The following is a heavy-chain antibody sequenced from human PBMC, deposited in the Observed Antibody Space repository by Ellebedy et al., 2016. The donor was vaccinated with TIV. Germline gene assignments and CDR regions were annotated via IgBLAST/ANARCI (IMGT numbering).Heavy chain of an antibody. Sequence: SVKVSCXASGGTFSSYAISWVRQAPGQGLEWMGGIIPIFGTANYAQKFQGRVTITADESTSTAYMELSSLRSEDTAVYYCAGAFMITFGGVTLKYFDYWGQGTLVTVSS. CDR2: IIPIFGTA. D-gene: IGHD3-16*01. V-gene: IGHV1-69*13. CDR3: AGAFMITFGGVTLKYFDY. CDR1: GGTFSSYA. J-gene: IGHJ4*02.